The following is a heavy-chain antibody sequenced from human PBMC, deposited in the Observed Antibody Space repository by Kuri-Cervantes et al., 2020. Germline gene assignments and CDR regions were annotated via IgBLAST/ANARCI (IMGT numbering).Heavy chain of an antibody. CDR1: GGSISSGDYY. V-gene: IGHV4-61*08. D-gene: IGHD1-26*01. J-gene: IGHJ4*02. CDR2: IYYSGST. CDR3: AREGISGSYGYYDY. Sequence: SETLSLTCTVSGGSISSGDYYWSWIRQPPGKGLEWIGYIYYSGSTNYNPSLKSRVTISVDTSKNQFSLKLSSVTAADTAVYYCAREGISGSYGYYDYWGQGTLVTDSS.